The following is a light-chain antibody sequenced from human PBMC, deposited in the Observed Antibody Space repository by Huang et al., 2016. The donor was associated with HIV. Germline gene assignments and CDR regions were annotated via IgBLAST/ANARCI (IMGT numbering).Light chain of an antibody. CDR1: QSVSSSY. V-gene: IGKV3-20*01. CDR3: QQYGSSAGYT. J-gene: IGKJ2*01. CDR2: GAS. Sequence: EIVLMQSPGTLSLSPGERATLSCRASQSVSSSYLAWYQQKPGQAPRLLIYGASSRATGIPDRFSGSGSGTDFTLTITRLEPEDFAVYYCQQYGSSAGYTFGQGTKLEIK.